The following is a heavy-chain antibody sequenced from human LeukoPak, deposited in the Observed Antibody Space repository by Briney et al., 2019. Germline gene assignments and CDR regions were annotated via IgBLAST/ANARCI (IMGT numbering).Heavy chain of an antibody. CDR2: IYYSGST. Sequence: PSETQSLTCTVSGGSISSYYWSWIRQPPGKGLEWIGYIYYSGSTNYNPSLKSRVTISVDTSKNQFSLKLSSVTAADTAVYYCARSEDFWSGVDYWGQGTLVTVSS. J-gene: IGHJ4*02. V-gene: IGHV4-59*08. CDR3: ARSEDFWSGVDY. CDR1: GGSISSYY. D-gene: IGHD3-3*01.